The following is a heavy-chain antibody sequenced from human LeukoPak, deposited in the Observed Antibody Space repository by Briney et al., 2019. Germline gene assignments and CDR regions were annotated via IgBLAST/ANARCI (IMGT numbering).Heavy chain of an antibody. CDR1: EFTISRYW. CDR2: IKQDGSAK. Sequence: GGSLRLSCVASEFTISRYWMSWVRQAPGKGLEWVANIKQDGSAKSYVDSVKGRFAISRDNAKNSLYLQMNSLRSEDTAVYYCAKMPDFDYWGQGTLVTVSS. J-gene: IGHJ4*02. CDR3: AKMPDFDY. D-gene: IGHD2-2*01. V-gene: IGHV3-7*03.